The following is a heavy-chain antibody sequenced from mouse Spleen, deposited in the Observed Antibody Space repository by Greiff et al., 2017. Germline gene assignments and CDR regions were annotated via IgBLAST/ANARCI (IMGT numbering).Heavy chain of an antibody. V-gene: IGHV5-9-3*01. CDR1: GFTFSSYA. D-gene: IGHD2-3*01. CDR2: ISSGGSYT. J-gene: IGHJ2*01. Sequence: EVQVVESGGGLVKPGGSLKLSCAASGFTFSSYAMSWVRQTPEKRLEWVATISSGGSYTYYPDSVKGRFTISRDNAKNTLYLQMSSLRSEDTAMYYCARRDGYSFDYWGQGTTLTVSS. CDR3: ARRDGYSFDY.